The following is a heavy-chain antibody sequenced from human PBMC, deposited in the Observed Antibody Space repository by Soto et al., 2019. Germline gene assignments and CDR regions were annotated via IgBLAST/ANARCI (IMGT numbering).Heavy chain of an antibody. CDR2: ISGGANFT. J-gene: IGHJ4*02. V-gene: IGHV3-23*01. Sequence: EVQLLESGGGLVQPGGSLRLSCAASDSGFTFSSYALLWLRQATGKVLVWHATISGGANFTYYAESVKGRFTIARDITKHTLFLHMLGLKAEDTSVYLCAKSAAGPDPIDYWGQGTLVTVSS. D-gene: IGHD6-25*01. CDR3: AKSAAGPDPIDY. CDR1: DSGFTFSSYA.